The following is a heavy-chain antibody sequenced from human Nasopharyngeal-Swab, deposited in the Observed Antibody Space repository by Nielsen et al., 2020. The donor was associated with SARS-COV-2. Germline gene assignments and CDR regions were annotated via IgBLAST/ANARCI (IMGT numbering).Heavy chain of an antibody. D-gene: IGHD2-21*02. V-gene: IGHV3-72*01. CDR3: VRDGMRGGDLDY. CDR2: IVTKTYSYNP. CDR1: GFTFSDYY. Sequence: GESLKISCVASGFTFSDYYMDWVRQAPGTGLEWVGRIVTKTYSYNPYYAASVKGRFIVSRDDSKNSLYLQMNSLSADDTAVYYCVRDGMRGGDLDYWGQGTLVTVSS. J-gene: IGHJ4*02.